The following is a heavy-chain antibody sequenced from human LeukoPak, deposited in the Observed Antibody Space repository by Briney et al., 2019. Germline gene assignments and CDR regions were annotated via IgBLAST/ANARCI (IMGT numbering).Heavy chain of an antibody. CDR3: ARHGEPGYYDILTGYYYFDY. D-gene: IGHD3-9*01. CDR1: GFIFSDYD. J-gene: IGHJ4*02. CDR2: IKQDGSEK. Sequence: GGSLRLSCAASGFIFSDYDMNWVRQAPGKGLEWVANIKQDGSEKYYVDSVKGRFTISRDNAKNSLYLQMNSLRAEDTAVYYCARHGEPGYYDILTGYYYFDYWGQGTLVTVSS. V-gene: IGHV3-7*01.